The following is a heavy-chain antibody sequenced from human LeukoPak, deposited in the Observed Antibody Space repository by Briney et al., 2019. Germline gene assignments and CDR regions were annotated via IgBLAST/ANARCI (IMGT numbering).Heavy chain of an antibody. V-gene: IGHV1-69*13. D-gene: IGHD6-13*01. CDR1: GGTFSSYA. Sequence: SVKVSCKASGGTFSSYAISWVRQAPGQGLEWMGGIIPIFGTANYAQKFQGRVTITADESTSTAYMELSSLRSEDTAVYYCATVMAAAGTALDYWGQGTLVTVSS. CDR3: ATVMAAAGTALDY. J-gene: IGHJ4*02. CDR2: IIPIFGTA.